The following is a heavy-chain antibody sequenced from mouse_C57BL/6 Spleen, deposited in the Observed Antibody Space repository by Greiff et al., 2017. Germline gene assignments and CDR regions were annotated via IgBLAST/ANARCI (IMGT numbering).Heavy chain of an antibody. CDR2: IDPKSGGT. CDR3: AREELLHYFDY. V-gene: IGHV1-72*01. J-gene: IGHJ2*01. D-gene: IGHD1-1*01. CDR1: GYTFTSYW. Sequence: QVQLQQPGAELVKPGASVKLSCTASGYTFTSYWMHWVKQRPGRGLEWIGRIDPKSGGTKNNEKFKSKATLTVDKPSSTAYMQLSSLTSEDSAVYYCAREELLHYFDYWGQGTTLTVSS.